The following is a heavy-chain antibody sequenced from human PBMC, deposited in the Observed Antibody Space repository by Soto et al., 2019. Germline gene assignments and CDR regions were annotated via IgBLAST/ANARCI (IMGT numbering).Heavy chain of an antibody. V-gene: IGHV3-53*01. CDR3: ARDFGYSKYGMDV. CDR1: GFTVSSNY. D-gene: IGHD2-15*01. Sequence: GGSLRLSCAASGFTVSSNYMSWVRQAPGKGLEWVSVIYRGGSTYYADSVKGRFAISRDNSKNTLYLQMNSLRAEDTAVYYCARDFGYSKYGMDVWGQGTTVTVSS. J-gene: IGHJ6*02. CDR2: IYRGGST.